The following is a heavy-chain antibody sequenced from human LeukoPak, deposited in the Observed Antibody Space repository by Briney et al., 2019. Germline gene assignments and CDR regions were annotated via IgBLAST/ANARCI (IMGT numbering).Heavy chain of an antibody. CDR3: AIQRGSGWYGSFDY. J-gene: IGHJ4*02. Sequence: SETLSLTCTVSGGSISSYYWSWIRQPPGKGLEWIGYIYYSGSTNYNPSLKSRVTISVDTSKNQFSLKLSSVTAADTAVYYCAIQRGSGWYGSFDYWGQGTLVTVSS. V-gene: IGHV4-59*08. D-gene: IGHD6-19*01. CDR1: GGSISSYY. CDR2: IYYSGST.